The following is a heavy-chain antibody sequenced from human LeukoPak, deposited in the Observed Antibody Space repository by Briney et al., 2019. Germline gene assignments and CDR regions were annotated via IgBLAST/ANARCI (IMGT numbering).Heavy chain of an antibody. CDR3: ARSFWSGYYSS. CDR2: IYYSGST. D-gene: IGHD3-3*01. J-gene: IGHJ3*01. Sequence: SETLSLTCTVSGGSVSSGSYYWRWIRQPPGKGLEWIGYIYYSGSTNYNPSLKSRVTISVDTSKNQFSLKLSSVTAADTAVYYCARSFWSGYYSSWGQGTMVTVSS. CDR1: GGSVSSGSYY. V-gene: IGHV4-61*01.